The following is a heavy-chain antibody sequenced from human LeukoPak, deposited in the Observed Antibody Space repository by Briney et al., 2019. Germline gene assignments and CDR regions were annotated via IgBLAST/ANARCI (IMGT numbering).Heavy chain of an antibody. CDR3: ARNITVTRWGY. CDR1: GFTVSNNY. V-gene: IGHV3-66*01. CDR2: IYSGGST. D-gene: IGHD3-16*02. Sequence: GGSLRLSCAASGFTVSNNYMTWVRQAPGKGLEWVSLIYSGGSTYYADSVKGRFTISRDNSKNTVYLQMNSLRAEDTAVYYCARNITVTRWGYWGQGTLVTVSS. J-gene: IGHJ4*02.